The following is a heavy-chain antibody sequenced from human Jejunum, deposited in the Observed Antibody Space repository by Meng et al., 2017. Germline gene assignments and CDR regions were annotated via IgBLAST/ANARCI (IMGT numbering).Heavy chain of an antibody. CDR3: ARGDIFRGPHV. Sequence: QVQLQESGPRLLKPSQTLSLTCSVSGASINGGDYSWSWIRLSPGMGLEWIGYIYFNGNAYYNQSLKSRLTLSVDTAENQFSLKLSSVTAADTAIYYCARGDIFRGPHVWGQGTTVTVSS. J-gene: IGHJ6*02. V-gene: IGHV4-30-4*01. CDR2: IYFNGNA. D-gene: IGHD2-21*01. CDR1: GASINGGDYS.